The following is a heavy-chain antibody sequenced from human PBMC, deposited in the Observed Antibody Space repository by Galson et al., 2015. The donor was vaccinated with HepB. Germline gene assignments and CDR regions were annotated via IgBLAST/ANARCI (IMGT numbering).Heavy chain of an antibody. CDR3: ARVPARITIFGVVIIGADY. CDR1: GYTFTSYG. D-gene: IGHD3-3*01. V-gene: IGHV1-18*01. Sequence: SVKVSCKASGYTFTSYGISWVRQAPGQGLEWMGWISAYNGNTNYAQKLQGRVTMTTDTSTSTAYMELRSLRSDDTAVYYCARVPARITIFGVVIIGADYWGQGTLVTVSS. J-gene: IGHJ4*02. CDR2: ISAYNGNT.